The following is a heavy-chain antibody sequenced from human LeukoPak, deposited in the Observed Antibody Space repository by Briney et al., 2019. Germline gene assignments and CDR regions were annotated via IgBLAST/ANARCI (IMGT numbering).Heavy chain of an antibody. CDR1: GGSISSNSYC. V-gene: IGHV4-61*02. CDR3: ARVVYCSSTSCPGNNWFDP. D-gene: IGHD2-2*01. J-gene: IGHJ5*02. Sequence: SETLSLTCTVSGGSISSNSYCWNWIRQPAGKGLEWIGRISTSGSTNYNPSLKGRFTISVDTSKNQFSLRLSSVTAADTAVYYCARVVYCSSTSCPGNNWFDPWGQGTLVTVSS. CDR2: ISTSGST.